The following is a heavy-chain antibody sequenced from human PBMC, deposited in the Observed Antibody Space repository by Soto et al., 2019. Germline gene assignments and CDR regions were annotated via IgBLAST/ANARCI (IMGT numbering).Heavy chain of an antibody. CDR2: ISGSGGST. D-gene: IGHD2-15*01. CDR3: AKDDIGYCSGGSCLFDY. J-gene: IGHJ4*02. CDR1: GCPFSSYA. V-gene: IGHV3-23*01. Sequence: PGGSLRLSCAASGCPFSSYAMSWVRQAPGKGLEWVSAISGSGGSTYYADSVKGRFTISRDNSKNTLYLQMNSLRAEDTAVYYCAKDDIGYCSGGSCLFDYWGQGTLVTVSS.